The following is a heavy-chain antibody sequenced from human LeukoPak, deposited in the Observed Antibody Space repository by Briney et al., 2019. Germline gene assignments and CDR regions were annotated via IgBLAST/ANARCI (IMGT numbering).Heavy chain of an antibody. J-gene: IGHJ4*02. V-gene: IGHV4-38-2*02. CDR1: GYSISSGYY. CDR2: IYHSGST. Sequence: SETLSLTCTVSGYSISSGYYWGWIRQPPGKGLEWIGSIYHSGSTYYNPSLKSRVTISVDTSKNQFSLKLSSVTAADTAVYYCASLRPTYYYDSSGYRYWGQGTLVTVSS. CDR3: ASLRPTYYYDSSGYRY. D-gene: IGHD3-22*01.